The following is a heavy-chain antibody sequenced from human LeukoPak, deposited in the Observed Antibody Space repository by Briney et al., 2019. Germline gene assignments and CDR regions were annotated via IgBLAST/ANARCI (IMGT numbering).Heavy chain of an antibody. CDR1: GFTFSSYE. CDR3: ATLDSSREYFQH. D-gene: IGHD6-6*01. V-gene: IGHV3-48*03. CDR2: ISSSGSTI. J-gene: IGHJ1*01. Sequence: PGGSLRLSCAASGFTFSSYEMNWVRQAPGKGLEWVSYISSSGSTIYYADSVKGRFTISRDNAKNSLYPQMNSLRAEDTAVYYCATLDSSREYFQHWGQGTLVTVSS.